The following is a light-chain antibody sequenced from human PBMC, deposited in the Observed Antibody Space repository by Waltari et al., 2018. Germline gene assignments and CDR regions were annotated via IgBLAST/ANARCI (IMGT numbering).Light chain of an antibody. CDR3: QHYLRLPAT. CDR2: GAS. J-gene: IGKJ1*01. Sequence: EIVLTQSPGTLSLSPGERVTISCRASQSVSRALAWYQQKPGQAPRLLIYGASNRATGIPDRFSGSGSGTDFSLTISSLEPEDFAVYYCQHYLRLPATFGQGTKVEIK. V-gene: IGKV3-20*01. CDR1: QSVSRA.